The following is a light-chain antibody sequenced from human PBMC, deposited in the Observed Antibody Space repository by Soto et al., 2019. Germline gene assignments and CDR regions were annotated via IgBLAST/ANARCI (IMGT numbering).Light chain of an antibody. CDR2: DAS. Sequence: EIVLTQSPATLSLSPGARATLSCRASQSISRYLAWYQQKPGQAPRLLIYDASNRATGIPARFSGSGSGTDFTLTISSLEPEDCAVYYFQQRSNWPPITFGQGTRLEIK. CDR3: QQRSNWPPIT. V-gene: IGKV3-11*01. CDR1: QSISRY. J-gene: IGKJ5*01.